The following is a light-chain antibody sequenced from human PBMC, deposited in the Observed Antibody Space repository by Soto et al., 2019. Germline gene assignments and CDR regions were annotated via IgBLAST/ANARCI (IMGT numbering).Light chain of an antibody. Sequence: EIVMTQSPATQSVSPGERATLSCRASQSVSSNLAWYQQKPGQAPRLLIYGASTRATGIPARFSGSGSGTEFTLTISSLQSEDFAVYYCQQSQTFGQGTKVDIK. J-gene: IGKJ1*01. CDR2: GAS. CDR1: QSVSSN. CDR3: QQSQT. V-gene: IGKV3-15*01.